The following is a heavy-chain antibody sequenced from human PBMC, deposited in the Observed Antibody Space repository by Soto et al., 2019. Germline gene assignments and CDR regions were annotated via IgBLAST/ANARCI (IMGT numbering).Heavy chain of an antibody. V-gene: IGHV4-39*01. D-gene: IGHD2-21*01. CDR2: LYSSGTT. Sequence: QLQLQESGPGLVKPSETLSLTCSVSGCSIITSYYWGWIRQAPGKGLEWIGSLYSSGTTYYNASRRRRVTIVIDTSKRQFSLVLGSVTAADTAVYYCARHDWARFYGMDVWGQGTTVTVSS. J-gene: IGHJ6*02. CDR1: GCSIITSYY. CDR3: ARHDWARFYGMDV.